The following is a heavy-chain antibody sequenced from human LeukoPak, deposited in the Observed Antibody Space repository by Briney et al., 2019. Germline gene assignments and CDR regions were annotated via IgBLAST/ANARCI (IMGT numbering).Heavy chain of an antibody. D-gene: IGHD1-26*01. J-gene: IGHJ5*02. CDR3: ARDLLRLRRFDP. V-gene: IGHV3-48*04. CDR1: GFTFSSFN. CDR2: ISSSSDTI. Sequence: GGSLRLSCAVSGFTFSSFNMNWVRQAPGKGLEWVSYISSSSDTIYYADSVKGRFTISRDNARNSLYLQMNSLRAEDTAVYYCARDLLRLRRFDPWGQGTLVTVSS.